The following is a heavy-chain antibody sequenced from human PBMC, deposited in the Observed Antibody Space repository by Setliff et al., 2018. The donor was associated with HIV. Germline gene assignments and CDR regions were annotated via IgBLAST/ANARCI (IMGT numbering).Heavy chain of an antibody. J-gene: IGHJ6*02. CDR2: INTNTGNP. CDR3: AREGHGVRRTKQKSYYYYYGMDV. CDR1: GYTFTSYA. Sequence: ASVKVSCKASGYTFTSYAMNWVRQAPGQGLEWMRWINTNTGNPTYAQGFTGRFVFSLDTSVSTAYLQISSLKAEDTAVYYCAREGHGVRRTKQKSYYYYYGMDVWGQGTTVTVSS. V-gene: IGHV7-4-1*02. D-gene: IGHD1-1*01.